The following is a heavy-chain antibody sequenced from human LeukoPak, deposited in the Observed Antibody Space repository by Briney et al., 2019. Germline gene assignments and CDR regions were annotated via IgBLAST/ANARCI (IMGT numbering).Heavy chain of an antibody. J-gene: IGHJ6*03. CDR1: GGTFSSYA. D-gene: IGHD1-7*01. Sequence: GSSVKVSCKASGGTFSSYAISWVRQAPGQGLEWMGGIIPIFGTANYAQKFQGRVTITTDESTSTAYMELSSLRSEDTAVYYCARGATGTTGYYYMDVWGKGTTVTVSS. V-gene: IGHV1-69*05. CDR2: IIPIFGTA. CDR3: ARGATGTTGYYYMDV.